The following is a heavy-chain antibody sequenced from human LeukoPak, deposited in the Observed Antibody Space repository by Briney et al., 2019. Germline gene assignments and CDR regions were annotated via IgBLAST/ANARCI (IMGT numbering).Heavy chain of an antibody. J-gene: IGHJ5*02. CDR2: IYSDNT. D-gene: IGHD4-17*01. CDR1: GFSLTTYA. Sequence: GGSLRLSCAASGFSLTTYAMGWVRQAPGKGLEWVSFIYSDNTHYSDSVKGRFTISRDNSKNTLYLQMNSLRAEDTAVYYCARGATTTRFGRFDPWGQGTLVIVSS. V-gene: IGHV3-66*01. CDR3: ARGATTTRFGRFDP.